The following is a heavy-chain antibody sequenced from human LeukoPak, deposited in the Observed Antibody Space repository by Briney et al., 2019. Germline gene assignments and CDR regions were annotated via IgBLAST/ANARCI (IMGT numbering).Heavy chain of an antibody. D-gene: IGHD3-3*01. CDR2: INSDGSSA. CDR3: IRPSDDFWSGYSYFDY. V-gene: IGHV3-74*01. CDR1: GFTFSTYW. J-gene: IGHJ4*02. Sequence: GGSLRLSCAASGFTFSTYWMHWVRQTPGKGLVWVSSINSDGSSASYADSVKGRFTISRDNAKNTLFLQTNSLRAEDTALYYCIRPSDDFWSGYSYFDYWGQGTLVTVSS.